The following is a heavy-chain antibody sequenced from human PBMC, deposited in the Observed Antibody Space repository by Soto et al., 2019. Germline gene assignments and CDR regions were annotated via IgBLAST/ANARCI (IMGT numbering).Heavy chain of an antibody. V-gene: IGHV3-21*01. D-gene: IGHD3-22*01. J-gene: IGHJ6*02. CDR2: ISSSSSYI. CDR3: ARYDSSGYYCPYYYYGMDF. CDR1: GFTFSTYS. Sequence: GGSLRLSCAASGFTFSTYSMNWVRQAPGKGLEWVSSISSSSSYIYYADSVKGRFTISRDNAKNSLYLQMNSLRAEDTAVYYCARYDSSGYYCPYYYYGMDFCRQGTTDLVCS.